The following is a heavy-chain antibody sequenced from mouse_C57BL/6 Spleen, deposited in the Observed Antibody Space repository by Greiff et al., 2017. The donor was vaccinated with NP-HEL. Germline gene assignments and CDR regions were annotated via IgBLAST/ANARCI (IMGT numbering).Heavy chain of an antibody. Sequence: VMLVESGGGLVKPGGSLKLSCAASGFTFSSYAMSWVRQTPEKRLEWVATISDGGSYTYYPDNVKGRFTISRDNAKNNLYLQMSHLKSEDTAMYYCARDEGSDYYAMDYWGQGTSVTVSS. CDR3: ARDEGSDYYAMDY. J-gene: IGHJ4*01. CDR1: GFTFSSYA. V-gene: IGHV5-4*01. CDR2: ISDGGSYT.